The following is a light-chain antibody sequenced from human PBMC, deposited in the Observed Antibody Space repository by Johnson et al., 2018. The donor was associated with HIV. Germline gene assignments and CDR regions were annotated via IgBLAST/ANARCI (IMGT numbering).Light chain of an antibody. Sequence: QSVLTQPPSVSAAPGQKVTISCSGSSSNIGNNYVSLYQQLPGTAPKLLIYDNNKRPSGIPDRFSGSQSGTSATLDITGLWPEDEADYYCLAWDTGPRAWEVFGTGTKVTVL. CDR1: SSNIGNNY. J-gene: IGLJ1*01. CDR3: LAWDTGPRAWEV. V-gene: IGLV1-41*01. CDR2: DNN.